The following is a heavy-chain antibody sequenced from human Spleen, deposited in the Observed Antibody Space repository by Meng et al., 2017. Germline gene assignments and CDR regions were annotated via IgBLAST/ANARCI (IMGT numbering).Heavy chain of an antibody. V-gene: IGHV4-31*03. CDR3: ARGSTGWSTDYDN. Sequence: QVQLQESGPGLVKPSQTLSLTCTVFGGSISGGGYYWSWIRQHPGKGLEWIGFIYYSGTTSYNPSLKSRVSISVDTSKNQFSLKLRSVTAADTAVYYCARGSTGWSTDYDNWGQGTLVTVSS. CDR2: IYYSGTT. J-gene: IGHJ4*02. CDR1: GGSISGGGYY. D-gene: IGHD6-19*01.